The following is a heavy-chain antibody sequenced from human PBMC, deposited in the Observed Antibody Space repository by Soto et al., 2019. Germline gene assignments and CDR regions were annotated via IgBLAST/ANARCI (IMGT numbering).Heavy chain of an antibody. D-gene: IGHD6-6*01. CDR3: AKHKRSSSSENDY. CDR2: ISGSGGST. Sequence: GGFLRLSCAASGFTFSSYAMSWVRQAPGKGLEWVSAISGSGGSTYYADSVKGRFTISRDNSKNTLYLQMNSLRAEDTAVYYCAKHKRSSSSENDYWGQGTLVTVSS. J-gene: IGHJ4*02. CDR1: GFTFSSYA. V-gene: IGHV3-23*01.